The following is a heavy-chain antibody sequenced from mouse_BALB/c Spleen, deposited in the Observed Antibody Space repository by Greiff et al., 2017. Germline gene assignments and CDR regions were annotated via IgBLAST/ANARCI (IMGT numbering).Heavy chain of an antibody. V-gene: IGHV1S81*02. D-gene: IGHD2-3*01. CDR3: TRSYDGYYVYFDV. Sequence: VQLQQSGAELVKPGASVKLSCKASGYTFTSYYMYWVKQRPGQGLEWIGEINPSNGGTNFNEKFKSKATLTVDKSSSTAYMQLSSLTSEDSAVYYCTRSYDGYYVYFDVWGAGTTVTVSS. CDR2: INPSNGGT. CDR1: GYTFTSYY. J-gene: IGHJ1*01.